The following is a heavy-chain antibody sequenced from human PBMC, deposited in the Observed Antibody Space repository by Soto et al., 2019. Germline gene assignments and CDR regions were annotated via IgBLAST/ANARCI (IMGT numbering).Heavy chain of an antibody. Sequence: GGSLRLSCAASGFTFSSYGMHWVRQAPGKGLEWVAVISYDGSNKYYADSVKGRFTISRDNPKNTLYLQMNSLRAEDTAVYYCAKHHPGYCSGGSCYSPYYYGMDVWGQGTTVTVSS. CDR2: ISYDGSNK. V-gene: IGHV3-30*18. D-gene: IGHD2-15*01. J-gene: IGHJ6*02. CDR1: GFTFSSYG. CDR3: AKHHPGYCSGGSCYSPYYYGMDV.